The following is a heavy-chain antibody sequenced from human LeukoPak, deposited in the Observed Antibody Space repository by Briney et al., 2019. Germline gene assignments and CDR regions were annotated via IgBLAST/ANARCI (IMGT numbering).Heavy chain of an antibody. CDR3: AKALKLGTFDY. V-gene: IGHV3-23*01. Sequence: GVLRLSCAASGFTFSSFAMSRVRQAPGKGLEWVSAISGTGSTTYYADSVKGRFTISRDTSKSTLFLQMNTLRAEDTAIYYCAKALKLGTFDYWAQGTLVTVSS. D-gene: IGHD3-16*01. CDR2: ISGTGSTT. J-gene: IGHJ4*02. CDR1: GFTFSSFA.